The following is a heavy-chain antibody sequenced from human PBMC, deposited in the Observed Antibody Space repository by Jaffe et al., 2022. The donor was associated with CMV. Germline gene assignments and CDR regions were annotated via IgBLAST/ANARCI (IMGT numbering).Heavy chain of an antibody. CDR1: GFTFSSYG. Sequence: QVQLVESGGGVVQPGRSLRLSCAASGFTFSSYGMHWVRQAPGKGLEWVAVIWYDGSNKYYADSVKGRFTISRDNSKNTLYLQMNSLRAEDTAVYYCARVKDYCSSTSCRADAYYYYGMDVWGQGTTVTVSS. V-gene: IGHV3-33*01. CDR3: ARVKDYCSSTSCRADAYYYYGMDV. D-gene: IGHD2-2*01. J-gene: IGHJ6*02. CDR2: IWYDGSNK.